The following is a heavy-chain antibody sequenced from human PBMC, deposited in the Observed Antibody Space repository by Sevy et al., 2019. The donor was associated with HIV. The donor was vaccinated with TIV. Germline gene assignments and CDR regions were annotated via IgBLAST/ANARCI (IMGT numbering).Heavy chain of an antibody. V-gene: IGHV3-11*01. J-gene: IGHJ3*02. CDR1: GFSFSDYY. CDR3: ARDSSSDYYDSSGGAFDI. Sequence: GGSLRLSCAASGFSFSDYYMSWISQAPGKGLEWVSYISSSGSTIYYADSVKGRFTISRDNAKNSLYLQMNSLRAEDTAVYYCARDSSSDYYDSSGGAFDIWGQGTMVTVSS. D-gene: IGHD3-22*01. CDR2: ISSSGSTI.